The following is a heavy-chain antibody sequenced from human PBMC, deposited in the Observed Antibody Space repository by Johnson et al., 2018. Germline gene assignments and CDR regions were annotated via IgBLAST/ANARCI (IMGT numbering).Heavy chain of an antibody. Sequence: QLVESGGGVVQPGRSLRLSCAASGFTFSSYGMHWVRQAPGKGLEWVAVISYDGSNKYYADSVKGRFTILRDNSKNTMYLQMNSLRAEDTAVYYCANPWGSMDVWGQGTTVTVSS. D-gene: IGHD3-16*01. V-gene: IGHV3-30*18. J-gene: IGHJ6*02. CDR3: ANPWGSMDV. CDR1: GFTFSSYG. CDR2: ISYDGSNK.